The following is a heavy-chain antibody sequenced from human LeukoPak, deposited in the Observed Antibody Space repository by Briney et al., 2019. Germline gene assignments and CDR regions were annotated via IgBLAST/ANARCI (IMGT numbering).Heavy chain of an antibody. J-gene: IGHJ4*02. V-gene: IGHV1-46*01. CDR2: INPSGGST. D-gene: IGHD5-18*01. Sequence: ASVKVSCKASGYTFTSYYLHWVRQAPGQGLEWMEIINPSGGSTNYAQKLQGRVTMTRDTSTSTVYMELSSLRSEDTAVYYCARDDSGGYGRSDYWGQGTLVTVSS. CDR1: GYTFTSYY. CDR3: ARDDSGGYGRSDY.